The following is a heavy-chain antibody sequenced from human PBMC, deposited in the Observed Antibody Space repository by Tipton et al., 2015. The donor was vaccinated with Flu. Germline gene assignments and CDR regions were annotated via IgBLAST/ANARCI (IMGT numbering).Heavy chain of an antibody. J-gene: IGHJ3*02. CDR2: IYHSGST. Sequence: GLVKPSETLSLTCAVSGYSISSGYYWGWIRQPPGKGLEWIGSIYHSGSTYYNPSLKSRVTISVDTSKNQFSLKLSSVTAADTAVYYCARPSMVRGAARAGDAFDIWGQGTMVTVSS. V-gene: IGHV4-38-2*01. D-gene: IGHD3-10*01. CDR3: ARPSMVRGAARAGDAFDI. CDR1: GYSISSGYY.